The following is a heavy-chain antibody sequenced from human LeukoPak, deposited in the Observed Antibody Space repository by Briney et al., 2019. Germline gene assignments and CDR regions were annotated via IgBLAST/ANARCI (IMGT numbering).Heavy chain of an antibody. Sequence: GASVKVSCKASGYTFTGYYMHWVRQAPGQGLEWMGWINPNSGGTNYAQKFQGRVTMTRDTSISTAYMELSRLRSDDTAVYYCARGGDKWLPLSWFDPWGQGTLVTVSS. V-gene: IGHV1-2*02. CDR2: INPNSGGT. D-gene: IGHD6-19*01. CDR3: ARGGDKWLPLSWFDP. J-gene: IGHJ5*02. CDR1: GYTFTGYY.